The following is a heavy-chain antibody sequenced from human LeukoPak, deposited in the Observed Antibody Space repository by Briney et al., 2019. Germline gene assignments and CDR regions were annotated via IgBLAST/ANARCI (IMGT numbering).Heavy chain of an antibody. Sequence: GGSLRLSCAASGFTFSSYSMNWVRQAPGKGLEWVSSISSSSTSIYYADSVKGRFTISRDNAKNSLYLQVNGLGAEDTAVYYCARDRIFYDILTGYYRDYYFDYWGQGTLVTVSS. J-gene: IGHJ4*02. CDR3: ARDRIFYDILTGYYRDYYFDY. CDR1: GFTFSSYS. CDR2: ISSSSTSI. D-gene: IGHD3-9*01. V-gene: IGHV3-21*01.